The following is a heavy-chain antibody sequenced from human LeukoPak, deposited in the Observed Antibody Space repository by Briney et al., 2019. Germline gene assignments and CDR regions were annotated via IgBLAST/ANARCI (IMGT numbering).Heavy chain of an antibody. CDR1: GYTFTSYD. CDR2: MNPNSGNT. D-gene: IGHD6-6*01. CDR3: ARVREYNSSHKGYYYYYYGMDV. V-gene: IGHV1-8*01. J-gene: IGHJ6*02. Sequence: ASVKVSCKASGYTFTSYDINWVRQATGQGLEWMGWMNPNSGNTGYAQKFQGRVTMTRNTSISTAYMELSSLRSEDTAVYYCARVREYNSSHKGYYYYYYGMDVWGQGTTVTVSS.